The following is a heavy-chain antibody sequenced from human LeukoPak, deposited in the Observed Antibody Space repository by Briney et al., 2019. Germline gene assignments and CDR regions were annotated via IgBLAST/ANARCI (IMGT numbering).Heavy chain of an antibody. Sequence: GGSLRLSCTASGFTFGDYAMSWIRQAPGKGLEWVSGISGSSSSSYYADSVKGRFTISRDYSNNTVYLQMNSLRAEDTAVYYCVKEGEVVITHRFDSWGQGTLVTVSS. V-gene: IGHV3-23*01. CDR1: GFTFGDYA. J-gene: IGHJ4*02. D-gene: IGHD3-22*01. CDR2: ISGSSSSS. CDR3: VKEGEVVITHRFDS.